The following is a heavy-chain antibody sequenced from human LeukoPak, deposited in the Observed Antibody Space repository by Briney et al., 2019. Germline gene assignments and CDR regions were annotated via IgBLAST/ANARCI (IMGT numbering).Heavy chain of an antibody. CDR1: GFSFNSYE. D-gene: IGHD4-17*01. V-gene: IGHV3-48*03. CDR3: ARFSRTTVTTG. CDR2: ISSSGSTK. J-gene: IGHJ4*02. Sequence: GGSLRLSCAVSGFSFNSYEMNWVRQAPGKGLEWVSYISSSGSTKYYADSVKGRFTISRDNAKNSLYLQMNSLRAEDTAVYYCARFSRTTVTTGWGQGTLVTVSS.